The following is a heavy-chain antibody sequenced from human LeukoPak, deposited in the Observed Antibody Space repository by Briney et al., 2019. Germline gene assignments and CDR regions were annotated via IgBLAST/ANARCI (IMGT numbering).Heavy chain of an antibody. J-gene: IGHJ5*02. Sequence: PSETLSLTCTVSGGSISSSSYYWGWLRQPPGKGLEWIGSIYYSGSTYYNPSLKSRVTISVDTSKNQFSLKLSSVTAADTAVYYCARHLTRDHGGWFDPWGQGTLVTVSS. CDR1: GGSISSSSYY. CDR3: ARHLTRDHGGWFDP. CDR2: IYYSGST. V-gene: IGHV4-39*01. D-gene: IGHD4-23*01.